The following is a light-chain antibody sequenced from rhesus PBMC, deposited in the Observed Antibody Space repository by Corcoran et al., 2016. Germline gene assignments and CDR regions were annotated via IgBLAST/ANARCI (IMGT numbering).Light chain of an antibody. J-gene: IGKJ4*01. Sequence: DIQMTQSPSSLSASVGDTVTITCRASQGINSWLDWYQQTPGKAPNTLIYKASSLKSGVPSRFIGRGSGIDFTLTISSLQSGDFATYYCQQYSGRPLTVGGGTKVEIK. V-gene: IGKV1-22*01. CDR3: QQYSGRPLT. CDR2: KAS. CDR1: QGINSW.